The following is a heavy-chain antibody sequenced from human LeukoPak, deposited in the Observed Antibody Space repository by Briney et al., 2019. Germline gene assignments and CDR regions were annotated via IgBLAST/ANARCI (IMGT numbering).Heavy chain of an antibody. J-gene: IGHJ4*02. Sequence: ASVKVSCKTSGYTFTTYYIHWVRQAPGQGLDWMGVIKPEGGTTIYVQKFQGRVTLTRDTSTSTVYMDLTSLRSEDTAVYYCARLEGITATMGDWGQGTLVTVSS. D-gene: IGHD5-12*01. CDR1: GYTFTTYY. CDR3: ARLEGITATMGD. CDR2: IKPEGGTT. V-gene: IGHV1-46*01.